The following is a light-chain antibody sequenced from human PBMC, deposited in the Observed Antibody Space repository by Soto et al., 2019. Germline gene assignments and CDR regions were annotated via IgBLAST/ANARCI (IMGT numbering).Light chain of an antibody. V-gene: IGKV1-39*01. J-gene: IGKJ4*01. Sequence: HMIQSLASVSTYSRDRVTXSCRESQSISSFLNLFQHKPVKSPKLLIYAASIFQIRVPSIFNCHRSGPDFNLTISSMPPYDFATCYCQQYDVYCPLSFGGSGKVDIK. CDR1: QSISSF. CDR2: AAS. CDR3: QQYDVYCPLS.